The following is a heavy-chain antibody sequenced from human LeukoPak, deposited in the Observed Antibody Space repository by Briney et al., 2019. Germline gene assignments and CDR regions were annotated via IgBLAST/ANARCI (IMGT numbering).Heavy chain of an antibody. D-gene: IGHD4-17*01. CDR3: ARGPSYYGDSSIYYFDY. Sequence: SETLSLTCAVSGGSISRSNWWSWVRQPPGKGLEWIGEINHSGSTNYNPSLKSRVTISVDTSKNQFSLKLSSVTAADTAVYYCARGPSYYGDSSIYYFDYWGQGTLVTVSS. CDR1: GGSISRSNW. J-gene: IGHJ4*02. V-gene: IGHV4-4*02. CDR2: INHSGST.